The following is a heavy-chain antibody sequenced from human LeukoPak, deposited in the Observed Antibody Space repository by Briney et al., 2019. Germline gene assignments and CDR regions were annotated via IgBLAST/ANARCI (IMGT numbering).Heavy chain of an antibody. CDR1: GGSISSYY. Sequence: PSETPSLTCTVSGGSISSYYWSWIRQPPGKGLEWIGYIYYSGSTNYNPSLKSRVTISVDTSTSTVYMELSSLRSEDTAVYYCAREKNFWSGYHNWFDPWGQGTLVTVSS. D-gene: IGHD3-3*01. J-gene: IGHJ5*02. CDR2: IYYSGST. V-gene: IGHV4-59*01. CDR3: AREKNFWSGYHNWFDP.